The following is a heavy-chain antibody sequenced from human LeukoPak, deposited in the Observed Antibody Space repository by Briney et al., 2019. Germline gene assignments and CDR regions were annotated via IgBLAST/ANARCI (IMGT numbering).Heavy chain of an antibody. CDR2: INHDGNT. CDR3: ARDPEWEPAGWYFDL. V-gene: IGHV4-34*01. CDR1: GGSFSGFY. J-gene: IGHJ2*01. D-gene: IGHD1-26*01. Sequence: SETLSLTCTVYGGSFSGFYWSWIRQPPGKGLEWIGEINHDGNTNYNPSLKSRVTISVDTSENQFSLKLSSATAADTAIYYCARDPEWEPAGWYFDLWGRGTLVTVSS.